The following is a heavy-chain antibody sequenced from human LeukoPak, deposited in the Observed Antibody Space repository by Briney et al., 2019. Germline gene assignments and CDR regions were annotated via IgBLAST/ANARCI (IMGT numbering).Heavy chain of an antibody. Sequence: GGSLRLSCAASGFTFSDYYMSWIRQAPGKGLEGVSYINSSSSYTNYADSVKGRFTISRDNAKNSLYLQMNSLRAEDTAVYYCARYYYDSSGFLPLPMDVWGQGTTVTVSS. J-gene: IGHJ6*02. V-gene: IGHV3-11*03. CDR3: ARYYYDSSGFLPLPMDV. CDR1: GFTFSDYY. D-gene: IGHD3-22*01. CDR2: INSSSSYT.